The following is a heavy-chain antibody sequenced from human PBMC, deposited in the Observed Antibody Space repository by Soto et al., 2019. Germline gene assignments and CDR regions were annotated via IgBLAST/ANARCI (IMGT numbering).Heavy chain of an antibody. CDR2: IYYSGST. CDR3: ARQLTMPYYYYYYGMDV. Sequence: PSATLSLTCTVSGGSISSSSYYWGWIRQPPGKGLEWIGSIYYSGSTYYNPSLKSRVTISVDTSKNQFSLKLSSVTAADTAVYYCARQLTMPYYYYYYGMDVWGQGTTVTVSS. J-gene: IGHJ6*02. D-gene: IGHD3-10*01. V-gene: IGHV4-39*01. CDR1: GGSISSSSYY.